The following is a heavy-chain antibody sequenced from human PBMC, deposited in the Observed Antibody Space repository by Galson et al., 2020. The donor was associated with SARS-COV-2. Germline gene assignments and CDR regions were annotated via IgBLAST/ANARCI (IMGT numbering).Heavy chain of an antibody. CDR1: GGSISSYY. CDR3: AREAGHSGSQGNAFDI. J-gene: IGHJ3*02. D-gene: IGHD1-26*01. V-gene: IGHV4-59*01. Sequence: ETSETLFLTCTVPGGSISSYYLSWIRQPPGKGLEWIGYIYYSRSTNYNPSLKSRVTISVDTSKNQFSLKLSSVTAADTAVYYCAREAGHSGSQGNAFDIWGQGTMVTVSS. CDR2: IYYSRST.